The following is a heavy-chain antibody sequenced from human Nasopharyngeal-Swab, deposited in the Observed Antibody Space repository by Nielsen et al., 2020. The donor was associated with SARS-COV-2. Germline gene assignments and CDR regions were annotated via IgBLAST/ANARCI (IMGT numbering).Heavy chain of an antibody. Sequence: SVKVSCKASGGTFRRYAISWVRQAPGQGLEWMGGIIPIFGTANYAQKFQGRVTITADESTSTAYMELSSLRSEDTAVYYCASLGDSSSYRYYGMDVWGQGTTVTVSS. D-gene: IGHD6-6*01. J-gene: IGHJ6*02. CDR2: IIPIFGTA. CDR1: GGTFRRYA. CDR3: ASLGDSSSYRYYGMDV. V-gene: IGHV1-69*13.